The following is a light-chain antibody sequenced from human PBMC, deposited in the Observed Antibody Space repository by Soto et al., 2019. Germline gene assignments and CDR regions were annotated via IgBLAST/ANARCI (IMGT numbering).Light chain of an antibody. CDR3: QLYNSYST. Sequence: DIQLTQSPSTLSASVEDRVTITCRASQSVSSWLAWYQQKPGKAPKLLIYKASTLESGVPSRFSGSGSGTEFTLTISGLQPDDFATYYCQLYNSYSTFGGGTKVEIK. V-gene: IGKV1-5*03. J-gene: IGKJ4*01. CDR2: KAS. CDR1: QSVSSW.